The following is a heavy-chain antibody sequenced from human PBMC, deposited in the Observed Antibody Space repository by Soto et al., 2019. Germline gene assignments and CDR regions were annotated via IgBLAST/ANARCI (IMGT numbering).Heavy chain of an antibody. CDR3: DFYNFDY. J-gene: IGHJ4*02. CDR1: GDTVSRNSAA. Sequence: SQTLSLTCAISGDTVSRNSAAWHWIRQSPSRGLEWLGKTYYRSKWYNDYAVTVKSRITINPDTSKNQFSLQLNSVTPEDTAIISGDFYNFDYWGQGTLVTVSS. V-gene: IGHV6-1*01. CDR2: TYYRSKWYN. D-gene: IGHD3-3*01.